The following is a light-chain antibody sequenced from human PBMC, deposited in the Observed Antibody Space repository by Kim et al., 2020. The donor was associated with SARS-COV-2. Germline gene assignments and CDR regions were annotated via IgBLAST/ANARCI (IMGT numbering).Light chain of an antibody. Sequence: DIQMTQSPSSLSVSVGDTVTITCRASQDINHYLAWFQQKPGKAPKSLIYGTSNLRGGVPSKFSGSGSATDFTLTISSLQPEDFATYYCQQYKSYPRTFGGGTKLEI. J-gene: IGKJ4*01. V-gene: IGKV1-16*02. CDR3: QQYKSYPRT. CDR1: QDINHY. CDR2: GTS.